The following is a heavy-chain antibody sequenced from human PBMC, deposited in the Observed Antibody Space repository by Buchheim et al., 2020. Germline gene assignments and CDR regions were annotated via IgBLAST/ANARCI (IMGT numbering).Heavy chain of an antibody. CDR1: GFTFSSYA. J-gene: IGHJ4*02. CDR3: AKDSELLWFGKLVLDY. V-gene: IGHV3-23*01. D-gene: IGHD3-10*01. Sequence: EVQLLESGGGLVQPGGSLRLSCAASGFTFSSYAMSWVRQAPGKGLEWVASISGSGGSTYYADSVKGRFTISRDNSKNTLYLQMNSMRAEDTAVYYCAKDSELLWFGKLVLDYWGKGTL. CDR2: ISGSGGST.